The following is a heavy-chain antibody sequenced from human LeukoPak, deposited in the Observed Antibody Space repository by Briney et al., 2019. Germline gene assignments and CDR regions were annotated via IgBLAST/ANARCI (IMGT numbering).Heavy chain of an antibody. CDR2: IQYDGTNK. V-gene: IGHV3-30*02. Sequence: GGSLRLSCAASGFTFSSSGMHWVRQAPGKGLEWVAFIQYDGTNKYYADSVKGRFTISRDNSKNTLYLQMNSLRAEDTAVYYCARTPDYDSSGYRRKYYFDYWGQGTLVTVSS. CDR1: GFTFSSSG. D-gene: IGHD3-22*01. CDR3: ARTPDYDSSGYRRKYYFDY. J-gene: IGHJ4*02.